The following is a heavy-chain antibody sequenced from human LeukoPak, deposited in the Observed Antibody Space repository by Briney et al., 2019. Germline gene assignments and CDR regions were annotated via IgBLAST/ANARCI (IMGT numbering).Heavy chain of an antibody. Sequence: SETLSLTSTVSGGSISSYYWSWIRQPAGKGLEWIGRIYTSGSTNYNPSLKSRVTMSVDTSKNQFSLKLSSVTAADTAVYYCAREHSSGWQITYYFDYWGQGTLVTVSS. CDR2: IYTSGST. J-gene: IGHJ4*02. CDR1: GGSISSYY. D-gene: IGHD6-19*01. CDR3: AREHSSGWQITYYFDY. V-gene: IGHV4-4*07.